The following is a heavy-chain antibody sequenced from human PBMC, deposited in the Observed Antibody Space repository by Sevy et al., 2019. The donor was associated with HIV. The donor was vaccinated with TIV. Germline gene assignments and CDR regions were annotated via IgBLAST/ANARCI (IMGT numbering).Heavy chain of an antibody. J-gene: IGHJ6*02. V-gene: IGHV3-7*01. CDR3: ARDQGVATYHYYYCYGMDV. D-gene: IGHD5-12*01. CDR2: IKQDGSEK. Sequence: GGSLRLSCAASGFTFSSYWMSWVRQAPGKGLEWVANIKQDGSEKYYVDSVKGRFTISRDNAKNSLYLQMNSLRAEDTAVYYCARDQGVATYHYYYCYGMDVWGQGTTVTVSS. CDR1: GFTFSSYW.